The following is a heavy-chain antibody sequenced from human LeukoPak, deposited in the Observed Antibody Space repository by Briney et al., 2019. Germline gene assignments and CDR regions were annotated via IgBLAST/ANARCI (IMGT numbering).Heavy chain of an antibody. CDR1: GFTFSNAW. CDR2: IKSKTDGGTT. V-gene: IGHV3-15*01. Sequence: GGSLRLSCAASGFTFSNAWMSWVRQAPGKGLEWVGRIKSKTDGGTTDYAAPVKGRFTISRDDSKNTLYLQMNSLKTEDTAVYYCTTREVGATTPYYFDYWGQGTLVTVSS. D-gene: IGHD1-26*01. CDR3: TTREVGATTPYYFDY. J-gene: IGHJ4*02.